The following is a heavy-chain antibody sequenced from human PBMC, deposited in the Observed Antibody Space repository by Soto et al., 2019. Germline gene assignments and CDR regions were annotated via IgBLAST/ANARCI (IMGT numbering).Heavy chain of an antibody. J-gene: IGHJ4*02. CDR1: GLVLSDFQ. D-gene: IGHD3-16*01. CDR2: ITGTSAFT. CDR3: ARDNLAFQGAFDL. Sequence: GFLRLSCAASGLVLSDFQFNWVRQAPGGGLEWLSSITGTSAFTEYAESIEGRFTISRDNPNKLLFLHMDNLRPEDTAVYYFARDNLAFQGAFDLWGQGTVVTVSS. V-gene: IGHV3-21*01.